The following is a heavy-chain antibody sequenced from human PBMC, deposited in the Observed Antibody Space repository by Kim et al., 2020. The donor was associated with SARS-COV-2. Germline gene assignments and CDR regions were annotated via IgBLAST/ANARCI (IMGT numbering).Heavy chain of an antibody. CDR3: ASTYDYGDYTLGY. D-gene: IGHD4-17*01. J-gene: IGHJ4*02. Sequence: YYADSVKGRFTISRDNSKNTLYLQMNSLRAEDTAMYYCASTYDYGDYTLGYWGQGTLVTVSS. V-gene: IGHV3-53*01.